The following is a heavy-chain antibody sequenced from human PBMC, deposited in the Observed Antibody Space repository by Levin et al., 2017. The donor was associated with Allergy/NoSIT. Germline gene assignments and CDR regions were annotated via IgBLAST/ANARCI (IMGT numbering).Heavy chain of an antibody. J-gene: IGHJ5*02. CDR3: STHARYCCVGGVYLAWLDP. CDR2: IYPGDADT. V-gene: IGHV5-51*01. Sequence: GESLKISCKGSGYSFTSYWIGWVRPMPGKGLEWMGIIYPGDADTRYSPSFQGQVTISADKPISTAYLQWISLTAPDTAMYYCSTHARYCCVGGVYLAWLDPWGQGTLVRVSS. D-gene: IGHD2-15*01. CDR1: GYSFTSYW.